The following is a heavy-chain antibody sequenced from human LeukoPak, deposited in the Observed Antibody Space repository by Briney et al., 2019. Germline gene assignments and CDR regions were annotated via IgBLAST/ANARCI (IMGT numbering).Heavy chain of an antibody. J-gene: IGHJ4*02. D-gene: IGHD3-3*01. V-gene: IGHV4-34*12. CDR3: ARGLASGYPPIPFDY. Sequence: SETLSLTCAVYGGSFSGYYWTWIRQPPGKGLEWIGEIIDTGSTKYNSSLKSRVTISVDTSKNEFSLNLTSVTAADTAVYYCARGLASGYPPIPFDYWGQGTLVTVSS. CDR2: IIDTGST. CDR1: GGSFSGYY.